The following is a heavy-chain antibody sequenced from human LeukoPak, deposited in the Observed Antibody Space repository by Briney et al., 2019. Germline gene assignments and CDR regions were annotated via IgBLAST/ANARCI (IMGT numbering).Heavy chain of an antibody. Sequence: PGGSLRLSCAASGFTFSDYYMSWIRQAPGKGLEWVSYISSSGSTIYYADSVKGRFTISRDNAKNSLYLQMNSLRAEDTAVYYCARDLAGIAAAGMGYGMDVWGQGTTVTVSS. J-gene: IGHJ6*02. CDR2: ISSSGSTI. CDR1: GFTFSDYY. V-gene: IGHV3-11*01. D-gene: IGHD6-13*01. CDR3: ARDLAGIAAAGMGYGMDV.